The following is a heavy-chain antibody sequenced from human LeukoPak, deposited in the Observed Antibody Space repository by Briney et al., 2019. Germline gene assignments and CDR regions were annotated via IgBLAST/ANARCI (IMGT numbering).Heavy chain of an antibody. V-gene: IGHV3-23*01. Sequence: GGSLRLSCAASGITFSSYGMSWVRQAPGKGLEWVSSISSTGGTTYYADSVKGRFTISRDNSKNTLYLQMNSLRAEDTAIYYCAKNGDRGAYCTGGTCYPYFYYYMEVWGKGTTVTI. CDR1: GITFSSYG. CDR2: ISSTGGTT. D-gene: IGHD2-15*01. CDR3: AKNGDRGAYCTGGTCYPYFYYYMEV. J-gene: IGHJ6*03.